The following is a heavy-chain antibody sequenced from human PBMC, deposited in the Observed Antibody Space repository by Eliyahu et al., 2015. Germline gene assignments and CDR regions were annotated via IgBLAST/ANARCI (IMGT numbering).Heavy chain of an antibody. CDR3: ARDLGFRELLPYYYYYGMDV. Sequence: QVQLVESGGGVVQPGRSLRXSCAASGFTFXSYAMXWVRXAPGKGLEWXAVISXDGRNXYYADSVKGRFTISRDNSKNTLYLQMNSLRAEDTAVYYCARDLGFRELLPYYYYYGMDVWGQGTTVTVSS. V-gene: IGHV3-30*04. D-gene: IGHD3-10*01. J-gene: IGHJ6*02. CDR2: ISXDGRNX. CDR1: GFTFXSYA.